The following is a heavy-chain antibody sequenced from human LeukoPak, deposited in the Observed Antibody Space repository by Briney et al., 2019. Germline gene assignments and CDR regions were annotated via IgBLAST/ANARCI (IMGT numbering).Heavy chain of an antibody. CDR2: IKQDGSEK. J-gene: IGHJ5*02. Sequence: GGSLRLSCAASGFTFSSYYMTWVRLPPGKGLEWVANIKQDGSEKYYVDSVKGRFTISRDNAMNSLYLQMNSLTAEDTAVYYCARGHDIFTGYRPLSFDPWGQGTLVTVSS. CDR1: GFTFSSYY. D-gene: IGHD3-9*01. CDR3: ARGHDIFTGYRPLSFDP. V-gene: IGHV3-7*01.